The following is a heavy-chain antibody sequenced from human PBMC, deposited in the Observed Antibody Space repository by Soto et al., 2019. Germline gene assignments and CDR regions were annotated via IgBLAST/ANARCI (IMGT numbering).Heavy chain of an antibody. Sequence: QLQLQESGPGLVKPSETLSLTYTVSGGSIGSSGYYWGWIRQPPGKGLEWIGSIYYSGSTYYNPSLKLASTRSVDTSKNQFSLQLSPVTAADTAVYYCARHVLVPAAIGGVDVWGQGTTVTVSS. V-gene: IGHV4-39*01. CDR3: ARHVLVPAAIGGVDV. J-gene: IGHJ6*02. D-gene: IGHD2-2*02. CDR1: GGSIGSSGYY. CDR2: IYYSGST.